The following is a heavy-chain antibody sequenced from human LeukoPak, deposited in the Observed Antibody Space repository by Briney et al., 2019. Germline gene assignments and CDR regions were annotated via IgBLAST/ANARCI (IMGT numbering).Heavy chain of an antibody. J-gene: IGHJ4*02. V-gene: IGHV3-15*01. Sequence: PGGSLRLSCAASGFTFANAWMNWVRQAPGKGLEWVGRIKSKTAGGTTDYAAPVKGRFIISRDDSKNTLYLQMNSLRTEDTALYYCTTDPPVGIDSTTFFDYWGQGTLVTVSS. D-gene: IGHD2/OR15-2a*01. CDR3: TTDPPVGIDSTTFFDY. CDR2: IKSKTAGGTT. CDR1: GFTFANAW.